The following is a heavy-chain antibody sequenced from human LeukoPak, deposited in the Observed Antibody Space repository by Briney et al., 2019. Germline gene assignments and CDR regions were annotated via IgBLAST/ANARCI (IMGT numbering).Heavy chain of an antibody. Sequence: GGSLRLSCAASGFTLNNAWMSWVRQAPGKGLEWVANIKQDGSEKYYVDSVKGRFTISRDNAKNSLYLQMDSLRAEDTAVYYCARGVGATKSFDYWGQGTLVTVSS. D-gene: IGHD1-26*01. V-gene: IGHV3-7*03. CDR3: ARGVGATKSFDY. J-gene: IGHJ4*02. CDR1: GFTLNNAW. CDR2: IKQDGSEK.